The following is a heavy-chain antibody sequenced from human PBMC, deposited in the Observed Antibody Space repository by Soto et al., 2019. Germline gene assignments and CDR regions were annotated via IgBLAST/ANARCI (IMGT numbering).Heavy chain of an antibody. V-gene: IGHV1-18*03. D-gene: IGHD5-12*01. J-gene: IGHJ4*02. Sequence: QVQLVQSGAEVKKPGASVKVSCKASGYTFTSYGISWVRQAPGQGLEWMGWISAYNGNTNYAQKLQGKVTMTTDTSTSTAYMELRSLRSDDMAVYYCARCGYSGYAWGLGDYWGQGTLVTVSS. CDR3: ARCGYSGYAWGLGDY. CDR2: ISAYNGNT. CDR1: GYTFTSYG.